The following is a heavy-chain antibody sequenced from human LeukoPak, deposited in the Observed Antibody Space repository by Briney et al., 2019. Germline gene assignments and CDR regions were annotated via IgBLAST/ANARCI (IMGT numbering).Heavy chain of an antibody. Sequence: SETLSLTCSVSGDSISSARNYWGWIRQSPGKGLEWLASIYSSGSTHSNPSLKSRVTISVDTSKNQFSLKLSSVTAADTAVYYCARHMYSSGWYYFDYWGQGTLVTVSS. V-gene: IGHV4-39*01. CDR1: GDSISSARNY. CDR2: IYSSGST. D-gene: IGHD6-19*01. J-gene: IGHJ4*02. CDR3: ARHMYSSGWYYFDY.